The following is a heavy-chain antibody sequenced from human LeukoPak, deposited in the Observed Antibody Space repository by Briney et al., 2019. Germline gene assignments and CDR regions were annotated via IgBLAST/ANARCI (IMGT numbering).Heavy chain of an antibody. CDR2: IDNGGSDT. CDR1: GFTFSNYW. Sequence: GGSLRLSCAASGFTFSNYWMHWVRQAPGKGLVWVSRIDNGGSDTSHADSVKGRFTISRDNAKNSLYLQMNSLRAEDTAVYYCASYYDILTGPLAFDIWGQGTMVTVSS. J-gene: IGHJ3*02. CDR3: ASYYDILTGPLAFDI. D-gene: IGHD3-9*01. V-gene: IGHV3-74*01.